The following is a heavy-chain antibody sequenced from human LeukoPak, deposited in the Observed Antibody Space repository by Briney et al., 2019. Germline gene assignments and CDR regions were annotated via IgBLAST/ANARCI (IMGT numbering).Heavy chain of an antibody. CDR3: ARPSGSYYQADY. D-gene: IGHD1-26*01. CDR2: IRHDESEI. CDR1: GFTFTNYW. Sequence: GGSLRLSCAASGFTFTNYWMSWVRQPPGKGLEWVANIRHDESEIYYVDSVKGRFTISRDNAKNSLYLQMNSLRAEDTAVYYCARPSGSYYQADYWGQGTLVTVSS. V-gene: IGHV3-7*01. J-gene: IGHJ4*02.